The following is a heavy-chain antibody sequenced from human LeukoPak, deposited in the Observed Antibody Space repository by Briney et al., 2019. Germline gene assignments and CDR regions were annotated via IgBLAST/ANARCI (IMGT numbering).Heavy chain of an antibody. J-gene: IGHJ4*02. V-gene: IGHV4-59*01. Sequence: SETLSLTRTVSGGSISSYYWSWIRQPPGKGLEWIGYIYYSGSTNYNPSLKSRVTISVDTSKNQFSLKLSSVTAADTAVYYCARDSQWELLSLWGQGTLVTVSS. CDR3: ARDSQWELLSL. D-gene: IGHD1-26*01. CDR2: IYYSGST. CDR1: GGSISSYY.